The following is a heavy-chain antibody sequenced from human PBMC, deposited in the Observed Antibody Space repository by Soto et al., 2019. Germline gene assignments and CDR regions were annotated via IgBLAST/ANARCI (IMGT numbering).Heavy chain of an antibody. V-gene: IGHV4-31*03. CDR3: ARVWPGAYYTLDY. D-gene: IGHD3-3*01. CDR2: IYYSGRP. CDR1: GGSISSGGYY. J-gene: IGHJ4*02. Sequence: QVQLQESGPGLVKPSQTLSLTCTVSGGSISSGGYYWSWIRQHPGKGLEWIGYIYYSGRPYYNPSLKSRVTISVDTSKNQFSLKLSSVTAADTAVYYCARVWPGAYYTLDYWGQGTLVTVSS.